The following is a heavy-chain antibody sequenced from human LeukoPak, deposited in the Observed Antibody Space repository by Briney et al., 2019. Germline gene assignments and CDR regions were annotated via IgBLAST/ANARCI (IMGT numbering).Heavy chain of an antibody. J-gene: IGHJ4*02. V-gene: IGHV1-2*02. CDR2: INPNSGGT. CDR3: ARMRATITMVRGVITRELDY. Sequence: GASVKVSCKASGYTFTGYYMHWVRQAPGQGLEWMGWINPNSGGTNYAQKFQGRVTMTRDTSISTAYMELSRLRSGDTAVYYCARMRATITMVRGVITRELDYWGQGTLVTVSS. D-gene: IGHD3-10*01. CDR1: GYTFTGYY.